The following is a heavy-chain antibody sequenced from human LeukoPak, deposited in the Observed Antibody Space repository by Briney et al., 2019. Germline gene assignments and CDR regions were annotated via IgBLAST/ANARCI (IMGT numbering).Heavy chain of an antibody. D-gene: IGHD3-9*01. CDR1: GFTFSSYG. J-gene: IGHJ4*02. V-gene: IGHV3-30*18. CDR3: AKADSYYDLLTCFDF. CDR2: ISYDGSNK. Sequence: PGGSLRLSCAASGFTFSSYGMHWVRQAPGKGLEWVAVISYDGSNKCYADSVKGRFTISRDNSKNTLYLQMNSLRAEDTAVYYCAKADSYYDLLTCFDFWGQGTLVTVSS.